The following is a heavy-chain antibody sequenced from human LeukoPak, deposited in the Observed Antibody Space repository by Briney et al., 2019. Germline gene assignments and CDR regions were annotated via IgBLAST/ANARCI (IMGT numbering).Heavy chain of an antibody. J-gene: IGHJ5*02. Sequence: SETLSLTCTVSGGSISSSSYYWGWIRQPPGTGLEWIGSIYYSGSTYCNPSLKSRVTISVDTSKNQFSLKLSSVTAADTAVYCCARHPSYGNYVGNWFDPWGQGTLVTVSS. CDR1: GGSISSSSYY. V-gene: IGHV4-39*01. CDR2: IYYSGST. CDR3: ARHPSYGNYVGNWFDP. D-gene: IGHD4-11*01.